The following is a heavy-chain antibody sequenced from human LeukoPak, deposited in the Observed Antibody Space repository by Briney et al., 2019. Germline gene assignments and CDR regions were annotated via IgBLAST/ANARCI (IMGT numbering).Heavy chain of an antibody. CDR1: GFAFSSFA. J-gene: IGHJ6*03. CDR2: INGGENTT. Sequence: GGSLRLSCAASGFAFSSFAMGWVRQSPGKGLEWLSTINGGENTTFYADSVKGRFTISRGNSKNTLYLHMDSLRPDDTAIYYCTKELHVAVAVADYYYFYMDVWGRGTAVTVSS. V-gene: IGHV3-23*01. CDR3: TKELHVAVAVADYYYFYMDV. D-gene: IGHD6-19*01.